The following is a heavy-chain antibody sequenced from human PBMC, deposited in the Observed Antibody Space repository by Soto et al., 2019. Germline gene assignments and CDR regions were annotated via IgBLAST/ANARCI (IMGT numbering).Heavy chain of an antibody. D-gene: IGHD1-26*01. CDR3: ARRGSGSDYDY. CDR1: GFTFSSYA. V-gene: IGHV3-23*01. Sequence: EVQLLESGGGLVQPGGSLRLSCAASGFTFSSYAMRWVRQAPGKGLEWVSAISGSGGSTYYADSVKGRFTISRDNSKNTLYLQRNSLRAEDTAVYYCARRGSGSDYDYWGQGNLVTVSS. CDR2: ISGSGGST. J-gene: IGHJ4*02.